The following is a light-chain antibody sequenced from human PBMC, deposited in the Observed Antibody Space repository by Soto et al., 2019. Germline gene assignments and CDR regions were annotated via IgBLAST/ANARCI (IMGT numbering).Light chain of an antibody. CDR2: GAS. CDR3: QQANGDPWT. Sequence: DIQMTQSPSSVSASVGDRVTISCRASHDVRSWLAWYQQKPGKAPNHLIYGASTVLSGVPSRFSGSGSGTDLTLTISSLQPEDFATYSCQQANGDPWTFGQRTKVEIK. V-gene: IGKV1-12*01. CDR1: HDVRSW. J-gene: IGKJ1*01.